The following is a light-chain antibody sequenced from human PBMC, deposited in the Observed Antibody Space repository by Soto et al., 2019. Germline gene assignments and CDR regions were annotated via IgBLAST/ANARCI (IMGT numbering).Light chain of an antibody. J-gene: IGLJ2*01. CDR3: KSYDSSLSVV. CDR2: GNS. Sequence: QSVLTQPPSVSGAPGQRVTISCTGSSSNIGAGYDVHWYQQLPGTAPKLLIYGNSNRPSGVPDRFSGSKSGTSASLAITGLQADDADDYYCKSYDSSLSVVFGGGTKLTVL. V-gene: IGLV1-40*01. CDR1: SSNIGAGYD.